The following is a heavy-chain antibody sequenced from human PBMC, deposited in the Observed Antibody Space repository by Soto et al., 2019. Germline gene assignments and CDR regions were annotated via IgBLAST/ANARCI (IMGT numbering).Heavy chain of an antibody. J-gene: IGHJ3*02. CDR1: GYSISSSNW. CDR2: IYYSGST. D-gene: IGHD4-17*01. Sequence: QVQLQESGPGLVKPSDTLSHTCAVSGYSISSSNWWGWIRQPPGKGLEWIGYIYYSGSTYYNPSLKTRVTMSVDTAKNHFSLKLSSVSAVDTAVYYCARKNGVLDAFDIWGQGTMVPVSS. V-gene: IGHV4-28*01. CDR3: ARKNGVLDAFDI.